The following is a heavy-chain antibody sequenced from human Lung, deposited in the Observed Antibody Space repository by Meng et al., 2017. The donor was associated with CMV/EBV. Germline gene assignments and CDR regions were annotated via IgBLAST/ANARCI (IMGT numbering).Heavy chain of an antibody. V-gene: IGHV3-73*01. D-gene: IGHD4-11*01. CDR1: GFTFSGSA. J-gene: IGHJ6*02. CDR2: IRSKANSYAT. Sequence: GEXXTISCAASGFTFSGSAMHWVRQASGKGLEWVGRIRSKANSYATAYAASVKGRFTISRDDSKNTAYLQMNSLKTEDTAVYYCTSWPDYKDYYYYGMDVWXQGTTVTVSS. CDR3: TSWPDYKDYYYYGMDV.